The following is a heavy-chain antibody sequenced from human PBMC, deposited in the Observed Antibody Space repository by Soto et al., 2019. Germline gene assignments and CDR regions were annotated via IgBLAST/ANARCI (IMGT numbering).Heavy chain of an antibody. CDR2: ISSDGKNR. Sequence: GGSLRLSCTGSGFTFNAYALHWVRHGPVKGLEWVASISSDGKNRNFADSVKGRFTLSRENSKNTIHLDMGSLQPGDTGIYYCVREYHSSDFYIKWFDPWGQGTQVTVSS. J-gene: IGHJ5*02. CDR3: VREYHSSDFYIKWFDP. D-gene: IGHD3-22*01. CDR1: GFTFNAYA. V-gene: IGHV3-30*04.